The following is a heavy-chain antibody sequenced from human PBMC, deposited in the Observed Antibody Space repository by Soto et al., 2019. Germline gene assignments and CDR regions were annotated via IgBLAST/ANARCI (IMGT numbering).Heavy chain of an antibody. CDR2: INAGNGNT. CDR3: ARGKGMEENYFHYGLDI. J-gene: IGHJ6*02. CDR1: GYTFTSYD. D-gene: IGHD1-1*01. V-gene: IGHV1-3*01. Sequence: ASVKFSCKASGYTFTSYDMHWVRQAPGQRLEWMGWINAGNGNTKYSQKFQGRVTITRDTSASTGYMELSSLTSEDTAVYYCARGKGMEENYFHYGLDIWGQGTTVTVSS.